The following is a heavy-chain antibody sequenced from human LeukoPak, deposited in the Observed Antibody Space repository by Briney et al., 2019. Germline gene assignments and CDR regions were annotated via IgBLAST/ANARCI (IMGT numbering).Heavy chain of an antibody. CDR2: IYTSGST. Sequence: KSSETLSLTCSVAGGSISSYYWSWIRQPAGQGLEWIGLIYTSGSTNYHTSLKSRATMSVATSKTQFSLKLSSVTAACTAVYYCARAAYCGGDCLYDAFEIWGAGTMVTVSS. CDR1: GGSISSYY. V-gene: IGHV4-4*07. D-gene: IGHD2-21*02. CDR3: ARAAYCGGDCLYDAFEI. J-gene: IGHJ3*02.